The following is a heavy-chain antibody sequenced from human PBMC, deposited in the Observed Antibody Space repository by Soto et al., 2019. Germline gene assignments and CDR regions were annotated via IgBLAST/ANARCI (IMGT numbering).Heavy chain of an antibody. CDR2: IIPIFGTA. CDR3: ARAHFMWELRPWFDP. CDR1: GGTFSSYA. V-gene: IGHV1-69*13. D-gene: IGHD1-26*01. Sequence: SVKVSCKASGGTFSSYAISWVRQAPGQGLEWMGGIIPIFGTANYAQKFQGRVTITADESTSTAYMELSSLRSEDTAVYYCARAHFMWELRPWFDPWGQGTLVTVSS. J-gene: IGHJ5*02.